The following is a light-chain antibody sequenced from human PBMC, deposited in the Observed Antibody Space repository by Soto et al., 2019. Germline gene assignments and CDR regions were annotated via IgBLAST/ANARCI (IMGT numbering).Light chain of an antibody. CDR2: DVS. CDR3: SSYKTNNNCLIV. Sequence: QSGLTQPASVSGSPGQSITISCTGTSSDVGGYNYVSWYQHHPGKAPKLIIYDVSNRPSGVSIRFSGSKSDNTASLTISGLQPEDLVFYHCSSYKTNNNCLIVFGPVSNVTV. J-gene: IGLJ1*01. CDR1: SSDVGGYNY. V-gene: IGLV2-14*03.